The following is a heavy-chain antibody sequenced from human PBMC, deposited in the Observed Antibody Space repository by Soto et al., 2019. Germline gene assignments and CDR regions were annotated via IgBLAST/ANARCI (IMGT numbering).Heavy chain of an antibody. CDR1: GASISSGGYY. V-gene: IGHV4-31*03. Sequence: SETLSLTCTLSGASISSGGYYWSWIRQHPGKGLEWIGFIYYSGTTHYNPSLKSRVTISVDTSKNQFSLKVTSVTDADAAVYYCAQLKSTSYGFDYWGEETLVTV. CDR3: AQLKSTSYGFDY. D-gene: IGHD2-2*01. CDR2: IYYSGTT. J-gene: IGHJ4*02.